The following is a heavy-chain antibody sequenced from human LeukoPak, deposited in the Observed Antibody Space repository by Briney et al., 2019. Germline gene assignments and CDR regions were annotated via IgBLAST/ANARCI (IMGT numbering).Heavy chain of an antibody. CDR2: ISYDGSNK. CDR1: GFTFSSYA. Sequence: GRSLRLSCAASGFTFSSYAMHWVRQAPGKGLEWVAVISYDGSNKYYADSVKGRFTISRDNSKNTLYLQMNSLRSEDTAVYYCATSYNWNLDWFDPWGQGSLVTVSS. CDR3: ATSYNWNLDWFDP. V-gene: IGHV3-30*04. J-gene: IGHJ5*02. D-gene: IGHD1-20*01.